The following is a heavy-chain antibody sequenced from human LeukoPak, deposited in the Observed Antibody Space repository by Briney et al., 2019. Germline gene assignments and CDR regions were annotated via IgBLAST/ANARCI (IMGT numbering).Heavy chain of an antibody. V-gene: IGHV1-69*04. CDR3: ARGRGYYDSSGYFDY. J-gene: IGHJ4*02. CDR1: GATFSSYA. D-gene: IGHD3-22*01. CDR2: IIPIFGIA. Sequence: SVTLSCKGSGATFSSYAISWVRHAPGQGLELMGRIIPIFGIANYSKKFQGRVTITADKSTSTAYMELSSLRSEDTAVYYCARGRGYYDSSGYFDYWGQGTLVTVSS.